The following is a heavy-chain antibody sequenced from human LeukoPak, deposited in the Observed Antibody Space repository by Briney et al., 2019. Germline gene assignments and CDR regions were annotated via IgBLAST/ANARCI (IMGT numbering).Heavy chain of an antibody. V-gene: IGHV1-18*04. CDR3: ARDSPSYQVLVSPIDY. CDR1: GYTFTSYG. CDR2: ISAYNGNT. J-gene: IGHJ4*02. D-gene: IGHD2-2*01. Sequence: ASVKVSCKASGYTFTSYGISWLRQPPAQGLEWMYWISAYNGNTNYAQKLQGRVTMTTATSTSTAYMELRSLRSDDTAVYYCARDSPSYQVLVSPIDYWGQGTLVTVSS.